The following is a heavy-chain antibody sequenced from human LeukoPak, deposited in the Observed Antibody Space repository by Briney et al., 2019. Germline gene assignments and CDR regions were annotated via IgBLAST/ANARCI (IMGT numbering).Heavy chain of an antibody. CDR3: TRDLRARQTFPRYFDY. Sequence: GRSLRLSCTASGFTFGDYAMSWFRQAPGKGLEWVGFIRSKAYGGITEYAASVKGRFTISRDDSKSIAYLQMNSLKTEDTAVYYCTRDLRARQTFPRYFDYWGQGTLVTVSS. CDR1: GFTFGDYA. V-gene: IGHV3-49*03. CDR2: IRSKAYGGIT. J-gene: IGHJ4*02. D-gene: IGHD6-6*01.